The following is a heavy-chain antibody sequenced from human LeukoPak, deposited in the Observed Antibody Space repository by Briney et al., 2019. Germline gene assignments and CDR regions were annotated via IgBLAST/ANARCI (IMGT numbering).Heavy chain of an antibody. CDR2: INHSGST. J-gene: IGHJ4*02. Sequence: SETLSLTCAVYGGSFSGYYWSWIRQPPGKGLERIGEINHSGSTNYNPSLKSRVTISVDTSKNQFSLKLSSVTAADTAVYYCARAGDSSGYSDYWGQGTLVTVSS. CDR3: ARAGDSSGYSDY. D-gene: IGHD3-22*01. V-gene: IGHV4-34*01. CDR1: GGSFSGYY.